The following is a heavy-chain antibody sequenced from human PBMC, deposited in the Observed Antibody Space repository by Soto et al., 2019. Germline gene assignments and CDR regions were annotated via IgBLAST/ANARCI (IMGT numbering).Heavy chain of an antibody. J-gene: IGHJ4*02. CDR1: DDSINSDKYY. Sequence: SETLSLTCSVSDDSINSDKYYWGWIRQPPGKGLEWIGSIYYRGNAYYNPSLQTRVTISPDKSKSQFSLKLNSVTAAESAVYFCARLEGLATISYCFDFWGPGALVTVSS. CDR2: IYYRGNA. V-gene: IGHV4-39*01. D-gene: IGHD5-12*01. CDR3: ARLEGLATISYCFDF.